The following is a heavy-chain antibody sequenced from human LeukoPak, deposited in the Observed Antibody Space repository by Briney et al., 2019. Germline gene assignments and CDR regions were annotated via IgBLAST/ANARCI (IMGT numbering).Heavy chain of an antibody. Sequence: GGSLRLSCAASGFTFTTYWMSWIRQAPGKGLEWVANINQDGTDKYYVDSVKGRFTFSRDNAQNSLYLQMSSLRVEDTAVYYCVTYSTGLYKGLEFWGQGTQVTVSS. CDR3: VTYSTGLYKGLEF. CDR1: GFTFTTYW. D-gene: IGHD2-8*02. V-gene: IGHV3-7*03. CDR2: INQDGTDK. J-gene: IGHJ4*02.